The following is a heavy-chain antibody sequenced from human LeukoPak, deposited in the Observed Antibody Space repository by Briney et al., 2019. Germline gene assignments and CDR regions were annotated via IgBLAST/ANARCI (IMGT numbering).Heavy chain of an antibody. CDR1: GGTFSSYA. CDR2: IIPIFGTA. V-gene: IGHV1-69*01. J-gene: IGHJ4*02. D-gene: IGHD6-13*01. CDR3: ARSKSSSWYLFDY. Sequence: SVKVSCKASGGTFSSYAISWVRQAPGQGLEWMGGIIPIFGTANYAQKFQGRVTITADESTSTAYMELSGLRSEDTAVYYCARSKSSSWYLFDYWGQGTLVTVSS.